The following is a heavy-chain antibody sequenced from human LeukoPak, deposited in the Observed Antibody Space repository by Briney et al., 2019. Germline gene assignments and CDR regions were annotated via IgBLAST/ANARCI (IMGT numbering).Heavy chain of an antibody. Sequence: ASVKVSCKASGYTFTSYDINWVRQATGQGLEWMGWMNPNSGNTGYAQKFQGRVTMTRNTSISTAYMELSSLRSEDTAVYYCARGPGYCSSTSCYFSFYYYYYMDVWGKGTTVTVSS. CDR1: GYTFTSYD. CDR3: ARGPGYCSSTSCYFSFYYYYYMDV. D-gene: IGHD2-2*01. CDR2: MNPNSGNT. J-gene: IGHJ6*03. V-gene: IGHV1-8*01.